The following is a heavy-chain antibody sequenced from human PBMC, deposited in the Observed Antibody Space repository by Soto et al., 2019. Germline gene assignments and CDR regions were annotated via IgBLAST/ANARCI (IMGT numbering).Heavy chain of an antibody. CDR3: ARDLAVAGIDY. CDR2: ISSSGSTI. J-gene: IGHJ4*02. CDR1: GFTFSDYY. V-gene: IGHV3-11*01. Sequence: TGGSLRLSCAASGFTFSDYYRSWIRQAPGKGLEWVSYISSSGSTIYYADSVKGRFTISRDNAKNSLYLQMNSLGAEDTAVYYCARDLAVAGIDYWGQGTLLTVSS. D-gene: IGHD6-19*01.